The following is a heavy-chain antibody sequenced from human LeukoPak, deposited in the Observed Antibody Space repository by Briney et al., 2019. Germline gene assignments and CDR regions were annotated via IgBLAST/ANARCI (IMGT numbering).Heavy chain of an antibody. CDR1: GGSFSGYY. J-gene: IGHJ3*02. CDR2: IYYSGST. Sequence: PSETLSLTCAVYGGSFSGYYWGWIRQPPGKGLEWIGSIYYSGSTYYNPSPKSRVTISVDTSKNQFSLKLSSVTAADTAVYYCATPISSGWGRDAFDIWGQGTMVTVSS. V-gene: IGHV4-39*01. D-gene: IGHD6-19*01. CDR3: ATPISSGWGRDAFDI.